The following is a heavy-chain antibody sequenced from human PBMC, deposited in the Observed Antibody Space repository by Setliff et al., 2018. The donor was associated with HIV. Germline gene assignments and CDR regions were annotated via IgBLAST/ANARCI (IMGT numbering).Heavy chain of an antibody. CDR1: GYTFTGYH. Sequence: ASVKVSCKASGYTFTGYHMHWVRQAPGQGLEWMGWINPNSGGTNYSQKFQGRVTMTRDTSISKAYMELSRLRSDDTAVYYCARAPYGDYSINFNAFDLWGQGTLVTVSS. V-gene: IGHV1-2*02. CDR2: INPNSGGT. CDR3: ARAPYGDYSINFNAFDL. J-gene: IGHJ3*01. D-gene: IGHD4-17*01.